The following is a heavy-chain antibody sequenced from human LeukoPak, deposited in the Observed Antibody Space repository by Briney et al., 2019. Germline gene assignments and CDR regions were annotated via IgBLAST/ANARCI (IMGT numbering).Heavy chain of an antibody. D-gene: IGHD4-23*01. CDR2: ISGSGGST. Sequence: GGSLRLFCAASRFTFSSYAMTWVRQAPGKGLEWVSDISGSGGSTYYADSVKGRFAISRDNSKNTLNLQMNSLRAEDTAVYYCAKLGRWSPPYHFDYWGQGTLVTVSS. V-gene: IGHV3-23*01. J-gene: IGHJ4*02. CDR1: RFTFSSYA. CDR3: AKLGRWSPPYHFDY.